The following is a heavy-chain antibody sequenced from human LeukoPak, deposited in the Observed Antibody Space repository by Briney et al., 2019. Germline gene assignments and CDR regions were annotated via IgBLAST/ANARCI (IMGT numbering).Heavy chain of an antibody. V-gene: IGHV4-59*06. CDR1: GGSFTDYY. CDR3: AGPWGATFDI. Sequence: SETLSLTCAVDGGSFTDYYWSWIRQHPGKGLEWIGYIYYSGSPYYNPSLKSRVTISVDTSKAQYSLKLSSVTAADTAVYYCAGPWGATFDIWGQGTMVTVSS. D-gene: IGHD3-16*01. J-gene: IGHJ3*02. CDR2: IYYSGSP.